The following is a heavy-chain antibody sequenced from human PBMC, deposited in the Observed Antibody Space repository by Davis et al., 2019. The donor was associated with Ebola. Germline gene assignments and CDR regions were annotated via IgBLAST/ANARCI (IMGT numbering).Heavy chain of an antibody. V-gene: IGHV3-30*04. CDR1: GFTFSSYA. D-gene: IGHD6-19*01. CDR2: ISYDGSNK. CDR3: ARVASYSSGWQPSNY. Sequence: GGSLRLSCAASGFTFSSYAMHWVRQAPGKGLEWLAVISYDGSNKYYADSVKGRFTISRDNSKNTLYLQMNSLRAEDTAVYYCARVASYSSGWQPSNYWGQGTLVTVSS. J-gene: IGHJ4*02.